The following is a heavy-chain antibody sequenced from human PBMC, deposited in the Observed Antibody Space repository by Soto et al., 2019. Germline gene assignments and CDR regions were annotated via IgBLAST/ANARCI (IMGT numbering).Heavy chain of an antibody. CDR1: GGSISSGGYY. CDR2: IYYSGST. Sequence: SETLSLTCTVSGGSISSGGYYWSWIRQHPGKGLEWIGYIYYSGSTYYNPSLKSRVTISVGTSKNQFSLKLSSVTAADAAVYYCARLCIAAAASYYYYMDVWGKGTTVTVSS. D-gene: IGHD6-13*01. J-gene: IGHJ6*03. CDR3: ARLCIAAAASYYYYMDV. V-gene: IGHV4-31*03.